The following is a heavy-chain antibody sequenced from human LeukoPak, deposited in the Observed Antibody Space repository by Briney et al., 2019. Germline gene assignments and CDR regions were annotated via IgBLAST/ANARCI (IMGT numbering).Heavy chain of an antibody. D-gene: IGHD6-13*01. CDR2: ISSSGSTI. J-gene: IGHJ4*02. V-gene: IGHV3-11*01. CDR3: AKSLTGLAAAGYYFDY. Sequence: GGSLRLSCAASGFTFSDYYMSWIRQAPGKGLEWVSYISSSGSTIYYADSVKGRFTISRDNAKNSLYLQMNSLRAEDTAVYYCAKSLTGLAAAGYYFDYWGQGTLVTVSS. CDR1: GFTFSDYY.